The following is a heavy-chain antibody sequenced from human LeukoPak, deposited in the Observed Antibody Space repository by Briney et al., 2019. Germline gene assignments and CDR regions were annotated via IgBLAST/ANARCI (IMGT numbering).Heavy chain of an antibody. CDR3: AKPSLDINYYYYMDV. Sequence: GGSLRLSCAASGFTFSSYAMSWVRQAPGKGLEWVSAISGSGGSTYYADSVKGRFTISRDNSKNTLYLQMNSLRAEDTAVYYCAKPSLDINYYYYMDVWGKGTTVTVSS. CDR2: ISGSGGST. V-gene: IGHV3-23*01. CDR1: GFTFSSYA. D-gene: IGHD2-2*03. J-gene: IGHJ6*03.